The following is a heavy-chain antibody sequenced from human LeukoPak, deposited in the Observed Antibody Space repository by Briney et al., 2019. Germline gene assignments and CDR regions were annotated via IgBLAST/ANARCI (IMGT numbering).Heavy chain of an antibody. V-gene: IGHV4-31*03. CDR2: IYYSGST. CDR1: GDSISSGGYY. J-gene: IGHJ4*02. D-gene: IGHD3-10*01. Sequence: PSETLSLTCTVSGDSISSGGYYWSWIRQHPGKGLEWIGYIYYSGSTYYNPSLKSRVTISVDTSKNQFSPKLSSVTAADTAVYYCAREYDGSGSPEYYFDYWGQGTLVTVSS. CDR3: AREYDGSGSPEYYFDY.